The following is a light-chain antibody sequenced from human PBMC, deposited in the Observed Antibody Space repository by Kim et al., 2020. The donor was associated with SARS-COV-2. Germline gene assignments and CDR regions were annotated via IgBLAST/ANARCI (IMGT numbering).Light chain of an antibody. CDR2: ATS. CDR3: QQYDNAPLT. J-gene: IGKJ4*01. CDR1: ESISTNF. Sequence: EIVLTQSPATLSLSPGEGATLSCRASESISTNFLAWYQQLPGQAPRLLIFATSTRATGVPDRFSGSGSDTDFTLTISRLEPEDFAVYYCQQYDNAPLTFGGGTKVDIK. V-gene: IGKV3-20*01.